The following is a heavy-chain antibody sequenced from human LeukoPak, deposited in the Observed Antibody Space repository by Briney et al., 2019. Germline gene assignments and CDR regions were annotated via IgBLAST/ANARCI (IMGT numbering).Heavy chain of an antibody. CDR2: ISSSSSTI. J-gene: IGHJ6*02. D-gene: IGHD2-2*01. Sequence: QAGGSLRLSCAASGFTFSSYSMNWVRQAPGKGLEWVSYISSSSSTIYYADSVKGRFTISRDNAKISLYLQMNSLRAEDTAVYYCAKRGPSDYFYGMDVWGQGTTVTVSS. CDR1: GFTFSSYS. CDR3: AKRGPSDYFYGMDV. V-gene: IGHV3-48*01.